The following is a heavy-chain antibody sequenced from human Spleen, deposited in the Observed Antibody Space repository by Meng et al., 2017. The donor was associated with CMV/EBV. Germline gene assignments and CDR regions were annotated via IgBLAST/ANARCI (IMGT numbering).Heavy chain of an antibody. CDR2: INHSGST. CDR1: GGSFSGYY. J-gene: IGHJ4*02. CDR3: ARLYYCSSTSCDDY. D-gene: IGHD2-2*01. V-gene: IGHV4-34*01. Sequence: SETLSLTCAVYGGSFSGYYWSWIRQPPGKGLEWIGEINHSGSTNYNPSLKSRVTISVDTSKNQFSLKLSSVTAADTDVYYCARLYYCSSTSCDDYWGQGTLVTVSS.